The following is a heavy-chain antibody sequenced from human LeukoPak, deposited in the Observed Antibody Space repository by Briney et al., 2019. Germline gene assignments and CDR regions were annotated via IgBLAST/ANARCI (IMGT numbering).Heavy chain of an antibody. V-gene: IGHV1-69*13. D-gene: IGHD6-13*01. CDR1: GYTFTGPY. Sequence: ASVKVSCKASGYTFTGPYIHWMRQAPGQGLEWMGGIIPIFGTANYAQKFQGRVTITADESTSTAYMELSSLRSEDTAVYYCARSSSSWSYFDYWGQGTLVTVSS. J-gene: IGHJ4*02. CDR2: IIPIFGTA. CDR3: ARSSSSWSYFDY.